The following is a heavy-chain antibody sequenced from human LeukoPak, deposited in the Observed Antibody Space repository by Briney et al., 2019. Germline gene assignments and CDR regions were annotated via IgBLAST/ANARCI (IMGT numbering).Heavy chain of an antibody. CDR3: ARFWSGVDYLDY. D-gene: IGHD2-8*01. J-gene: IGHJ4*02. V-gene: IGHV4-34*01. CDR2: INHSGNT. CDR1: GGSFSGYY. Sequence: PSETLSLTCAVYGGSFSGYYWTWIRQPPGKGLEWIGEINHSGNTNYNPSLKSRGTISVDTSKNQFSLKLSSVAAADTAVYYCARFWSGVDYLDYWGQGTLVTVSS.